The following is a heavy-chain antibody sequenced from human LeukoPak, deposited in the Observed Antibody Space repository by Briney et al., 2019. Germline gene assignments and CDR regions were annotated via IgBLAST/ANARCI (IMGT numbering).Heavy chain of an antibody. Sequence: PGGSLRLSCAASGFTFTCCWMSWVRQTPGKGLEWVASIKQDGREKFYADSVKGRFTISRDNAQNSLYLQVNSLSAEDTAVYYCARVPGKTRYFDSWGQGVLVTVSS. CDR2: IKQDGREK. J-gene: IGHJ4*02. CDR1: GFTFTCCW. V-gene: IGHV3-7*01. D-gene: IGHD1-26*01. CDR3: ARVPGKTRYFDS.